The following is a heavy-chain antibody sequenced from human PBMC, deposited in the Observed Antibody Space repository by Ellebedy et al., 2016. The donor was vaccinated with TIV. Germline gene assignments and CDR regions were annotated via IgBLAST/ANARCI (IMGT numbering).Heavy chain of an antibody. V-gene: IGHV3-66*01. J-gene: IGHJ3*02. CDR2: FFSGGNT. Sequence: PGGSLRLSCAASGFTVSSHYMRWVRQAPGKGLEWVSVFFSGGNTYYADSVKGRFIISRDNSENTLYLHMNSLRGEDTAVYYCAEMGVRVPDAFDIWGQGTMVTVSS. CDR3: AEMGVRVPDAFDI. D-gene: IGHD5-24*01. CDR1: GFTVSSHY.